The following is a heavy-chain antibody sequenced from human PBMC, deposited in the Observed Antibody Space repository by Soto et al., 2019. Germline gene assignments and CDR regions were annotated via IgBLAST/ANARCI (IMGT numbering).Heavy chain of an antibody. J-gene: IGHJ4*02. Sequence: PGGSLRLSCAASGFTFSSYWMHWFRQAPGKGQMWVSRINSGGGTTTYADSVKGRFTISRDNAKNTLYLQMNGLRAEDTAVYYCAIWFTYGNFEFFAYSGQGALVIVSS. CDR1: GFTFSSYW. CDR3: AIWFTYGNFEFFAY. V-gene: IGHV3-74*01. CDR2: INSGGGTT. D-gene: IGHD3-10*01.